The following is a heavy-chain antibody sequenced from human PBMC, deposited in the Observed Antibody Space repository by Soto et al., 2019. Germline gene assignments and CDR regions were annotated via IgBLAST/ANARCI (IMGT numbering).Heavy chain of an antibody. CDR3: ARYGYCSGGSCWAYNWFDP. CDR2: IYPGDSDT. V-gene: IGHV5-51*01. D-gene: IGHD2-15*01. CDR1: GYSFTSYW. Sequence: GESLKISCKGSGYSFTSYWIGWVRQMPGKGLEWMGIIYPGDSDTRYSPSFQGQVTISADKSISTAYLQWSSLKASDTAMYYCARYGYCSGGSCWAYNWFDPWGPGTLVTVAS. J-gene: IGHJ5*02.